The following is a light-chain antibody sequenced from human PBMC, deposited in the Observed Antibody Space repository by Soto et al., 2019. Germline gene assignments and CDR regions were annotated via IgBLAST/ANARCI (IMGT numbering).Light chain of an antibody. Sequence: EIVLTQSPGTLSLSPGETATLSCRASQSVSSSYLAWYQQKPGQAPRLLIYGASNRATGIPDRFSGSGSGTDVTLTISRMEPEDVAVYYCQQYGGSLTWTFGQGTKVEIK. CDR2: GAS. J-gene: IGKJ1*01. CDR1: QSVSSSY. CDR3: QQYGGSLTWT. V-gene: IGKV3-20*01.